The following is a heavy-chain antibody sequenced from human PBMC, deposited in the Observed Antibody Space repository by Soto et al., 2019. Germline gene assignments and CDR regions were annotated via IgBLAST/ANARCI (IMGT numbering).Heavy chain of an antibody. V-gene: IGHV4-39*02. D-gene: IGHD6-13*01. CDR2: ICHTGST. J-gene: IGHJ4*02. CDR1: GVSISSSSYC. Sequence: QLHLQESGPGLVKPSETLSLTCTDSGVSISSSSYCWGWVRQPPGKGLEWIGSICHTGSTYYSPSLKSRVTISVDSSKSQISLKVNSVTAADTAVHYCTREWQQLGTPFDYWGQGTLVTVSS. CDR3: TREWQQLGTPFDY.